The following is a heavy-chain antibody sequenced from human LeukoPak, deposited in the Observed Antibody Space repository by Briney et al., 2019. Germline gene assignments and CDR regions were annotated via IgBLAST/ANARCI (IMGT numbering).Heavy chain of an antibody. V-gene: IGHV4-59*01. CDR3: ARGGSSGYRTFYYYYGMYV. CDR1: GGSISSYY. J-gene: IGHJ6*02. Sequence: PSETLSLTCTVSGGSISSYYWSWIRQPPGKGLEWIGYTYYSGSTNYNPSLKSRVTISVDTSKNQFSLKLSSVTAADTAVYYCARGGSSGYRTFYYYYGMYVWGQGTTVTVSS. CDR2: TYYSGST. D-gene: IGHD3-22*01.